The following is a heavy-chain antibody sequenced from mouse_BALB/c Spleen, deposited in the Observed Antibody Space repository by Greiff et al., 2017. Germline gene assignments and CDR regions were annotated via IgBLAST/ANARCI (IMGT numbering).Heavy chain of an antibody. V-gene: IGHV1-80*01. CDR1: GYAFSSYW. D-gene: IGHD1-1*01. CDR2: IYPGDGDT. Sequence: VMLVESGAELVRPGSSVKISCKASGYAFSSYWMNWVKQRPGQGLEWIGQIYPGDGDTNYNGKFKGKATLTADKSSSTAYMQLSSLTSEDSAVYFCARFTTVVAPAMDYWGQGTSVTVSS. CDR3: ARFTTVVAPAMDY. J-gene: IGHJ4*01.